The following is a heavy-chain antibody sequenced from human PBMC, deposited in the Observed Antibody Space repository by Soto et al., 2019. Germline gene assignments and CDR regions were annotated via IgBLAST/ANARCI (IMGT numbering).Heavy chain of an antibody. Sequence: SVKVSCKASRGTFSTYTISWVRQAPGQGLEWMGGIMPVFGTTSTAQRFQGRVTITADESTSTAYMELSSLRSEDTAVYYCARGGGYCTNGVCYEIDYWGQGTLVTVSS. CDR1: RGTFSTYT. J-gene: IGHJ4*02. D-gene: IGHD2-8*01. CDR2: IMPVFGTT. V-gene: IGHV1-69*13. CDR3: ARGGGYCTNGVCYEIDY.